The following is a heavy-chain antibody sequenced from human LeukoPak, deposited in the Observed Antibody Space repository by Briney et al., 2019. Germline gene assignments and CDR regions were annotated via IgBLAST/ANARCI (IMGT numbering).Heavy chain of an antibody. D-gene: IGHD5/OR15-5a*01. J-gene: IGHJ4*02. V-gene: IGHV3-48*03. Sequence: SGGSLRLSCLSSGLTFSSYEMSWVRQAPGKGLEWVSYIDSSGRTIHYADSVKGRFTISRDNAKNSLFLQMNSLRAEDTALYYCVRVPMSTRTPPYWGQGTLVTVSS. CDR1: GLTFSSYE. CDR2: IDSSGRTI. CDR3: VRVPMSTRTPPY.